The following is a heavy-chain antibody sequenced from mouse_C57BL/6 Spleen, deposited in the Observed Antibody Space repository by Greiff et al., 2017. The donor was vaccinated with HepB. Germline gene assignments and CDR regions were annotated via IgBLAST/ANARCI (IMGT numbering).Heavy chain of an antibody. CDR3: ARTPGSENAMDY. D-gene: IGHD1-1*01. V-gene: IGHV3-6*01. Sequence: EVQVVESGPGLVKPSQSLSLTCSVTGYSITSGYYWNWIRQFPGNKLEWMGYISYDGSNNYNPSLKNRISITRDTSKNQFFLKLNSVTTEDTATYYCARTPGSENAMDYWGQGTSVTVSS. CDR1: GYSITSGYY. CDR2: ISYDGSN. J-gene: IGHJ4*01.